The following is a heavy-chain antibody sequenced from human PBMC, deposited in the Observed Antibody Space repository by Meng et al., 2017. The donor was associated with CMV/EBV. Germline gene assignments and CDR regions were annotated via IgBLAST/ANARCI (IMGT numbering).Heavy chain of an antibody. Sequence: ASVKVSCKASGYTFTGYYVHWVRQAPGQGLEWMGWINPNSGGTSYAQKFQGRVTMTRDTSISTAYMDLSRLRFDDTAVYYYARVPSGWGHGTNYFDPWGQGTLVTVSS. CDR1: GYTFTGYY. J-gene: IGHJ5*02. CDR3: ARVPSGWGHGTNYFDP. V-gene: IGHV1-2*02. D-gene: IGHD6-13*01. CDR2: INPNSGGT.